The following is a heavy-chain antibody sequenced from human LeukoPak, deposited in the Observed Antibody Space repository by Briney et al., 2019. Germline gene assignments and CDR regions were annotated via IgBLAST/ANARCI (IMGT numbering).Heavy chain of an antibody. V-gene: IGHV1-2*02. Sequence: ASVKVSCKASGYTFTGYYMHWVRQAPGQGLEWMGWINPNSGGTNYAQKFQGRVTMTRDASISTAYMVLSRLRSDDTAVYYCARLPLGYCSGTSCLDWGQGTLVTVSS. CDR3: ARLPLGYCSGTSCLD. D-gene: IGHD2-2*01. J-gene: IGHJ4*02. CDR1: GYTFTGYY. CDR2: INPNSGGT.